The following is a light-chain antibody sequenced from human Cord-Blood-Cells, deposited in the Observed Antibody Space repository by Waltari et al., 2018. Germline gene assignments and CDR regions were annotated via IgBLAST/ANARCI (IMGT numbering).Light chain of an antibody. V-gene: IGLV2-23*01. Sequence: QSALTQPASVSGSPGQSITISCTGTSSHVGSYNLVSWYQQPPVKAPKLMIYEGSQRPFGVTKSFVCSKSGNTAALTISGRQAEDEADYYCCSYAGSSTWVFGGGTKLTVL. CDR3: CSYAGSSTWV. CDR2: EGS. J-gene: IGLJ3*02. CDR1: SSHVGSYNL.